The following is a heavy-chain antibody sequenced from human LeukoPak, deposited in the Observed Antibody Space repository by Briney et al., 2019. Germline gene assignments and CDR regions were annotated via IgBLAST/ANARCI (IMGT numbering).Heavy chain of an antibody. Sequence: ASVKVSCKASGYTFTGYYMHWVRQAPGQGLEWMGWIDPNGGGTNYAQKFQGRVTMTRDTSISTAYMELSRLRSDDTAVYYCARAAKYSSGWYGYWGQGTLVTVSS. CDR3: ARAAKYSSGWYGY. J-gene: IGHJ4*02. CDR1: GYTFTGYY. CDR2: IDPNGGGT. D-gene: IGHD6-19*01. V-gene: IGHV1-2*02.